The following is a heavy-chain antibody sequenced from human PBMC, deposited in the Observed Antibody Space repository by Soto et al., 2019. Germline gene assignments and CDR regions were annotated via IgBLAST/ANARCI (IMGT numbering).Heavy chain of an antibody. D-gene: IGHD6-13*01. Sequence: QVQLVESGGGVVQPGRSLRLSCAASGFTFSSYGMHWVRQAPGKGLEWVAVIWYDGSNKYYADSVKGRFTISRDNSKNTLYLQMNSLRAEDTAVYYCARGRVAAAGKIYYYYGMDVWGQGTTVTVSS. CDR1: GFTFSSYG. CDR2: IWYDGSNK. J-gene: IGHJ6*02. CDR3: ARGRVAAAGKIYYYYGMDV. V-gene: IGHV3-33*01.